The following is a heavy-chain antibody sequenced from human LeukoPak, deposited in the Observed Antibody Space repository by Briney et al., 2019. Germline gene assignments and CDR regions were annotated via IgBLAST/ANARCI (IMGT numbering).Heavy chain of an antibody. CDR1: GGSISSYY. Sequence: SETLSLTCTVSGGSISSYYWGWIRQPAGKGLEWIGRIYTSGSTNYNPSLKSRVTMSVDTSKNQFSLKLSSVTAADTAVYYCARDLSGSYPLDAFDIWGQGTMVTVSS. D-gene: IGHD1-26*01. J-gene: IGHJ3*02. CDR2: IYTSGST. CDR3: ARDLSGSYPLDAFDI. V-gene: IGHV4-4*07.